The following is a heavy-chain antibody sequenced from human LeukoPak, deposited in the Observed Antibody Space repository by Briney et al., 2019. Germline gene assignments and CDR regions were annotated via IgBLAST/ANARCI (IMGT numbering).Heavy chain of an antibody. V-gene: IGHV1-18*01. J-gene: IGHJ6*03. CDR3: ARDQRWCSSTSCYRGYYMDV. D-gene: IGHD2-2*01. CDR1: GYTFTSYG. Sequence: GASVKVSCKASGYTFTSYGISWVRQAPGQGLEWMGWISAYNGNTNYAQKLQGRVTMTTDTSTSTAYMELRSLRSDDTAVYYCARDQRWCSSTSCYRGYYMDVWGKGTTVTVSS. CDR2: ISAYNGNT.